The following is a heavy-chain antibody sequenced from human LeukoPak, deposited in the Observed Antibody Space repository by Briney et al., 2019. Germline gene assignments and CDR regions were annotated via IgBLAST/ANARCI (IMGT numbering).Heavy chain of an antibody. Sequence: GGSLRLSCAASGFTFSSYSMNWVRQAPGKGLEWVSSISSSSSYIYYADSVKGRFTISRDNAKNSLYLQMNSLRAEDTAVYYCARDYAVGATVAFDIWGQGTMVTVSS. CDR3: ARDYAVGATVAFDI. J-gene: IGHJ3*02. CDR2: ISSSSSYI. D-gene: IGHD1-26*01. CDR1: GFTFSSYS. V-gene: IGHV3-21*01.